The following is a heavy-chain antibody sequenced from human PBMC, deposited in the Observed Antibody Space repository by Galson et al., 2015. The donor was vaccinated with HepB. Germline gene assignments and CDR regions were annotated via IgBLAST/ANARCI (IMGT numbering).Heavy chain of an antibody. CDR1: GFTFSSYA. V-gene: IGHV3-23*01. CDR2: ISGSGGST. J-gene: IGHJ6*02. Sequence: SLRLSYAASGFTFSSYAMSWVRQAPGKGLEWVSAISGSGGSTYYADSVKGRFTISRDNSKNTLYLQMNSLRAEDTAVYYCAKDLGPARGYYYYGMDVWGQGTTVTVSS. CDR3: AKDLGPARGYYYYGMDV. D-gene: IGHD7-27*01.